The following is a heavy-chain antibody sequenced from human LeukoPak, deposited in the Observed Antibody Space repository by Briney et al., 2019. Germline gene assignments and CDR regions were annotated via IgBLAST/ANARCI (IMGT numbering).Heavy chain of an antibody. CDR2: IYYSGST. CDR1: GGSISSYY. Sequence: SETLSLTCTVSGGSISSYYWSWIRQPPGKGLEWIGYIYYSGSTNYNPSLKSRVTISVDTSKNQFSLKLSSVTAADTAVYYCARDLTSYCSGGSCYVGYWGQGTLVTVSS. J-gene: IGHJ4*02. D-gene: IGHD2-15*01. CDR3: ARDLTSYCSGGSCYVGY. V-gene: IGHV4-59*01.